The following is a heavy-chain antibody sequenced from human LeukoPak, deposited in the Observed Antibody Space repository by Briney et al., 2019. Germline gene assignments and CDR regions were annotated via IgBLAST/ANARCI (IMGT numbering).Heavy chain of an antibody. V-gene: IGHV3-48*01. CDR3: ARDSYYYYYMDV. CDR2: ISSSSSTI. J-gene: IGHJ6*03. CDR1: GFTFSSYG. Sequence: GGSLRLSCAASGFTFSSYGMHWVRQAPGKGLEWVSYISSSSSTIYYADSVKGRFTISRDNAKNSLYLQMNSLRAEDTAVYYCARDSYYYYYMDVWGKGTTVTVSS.